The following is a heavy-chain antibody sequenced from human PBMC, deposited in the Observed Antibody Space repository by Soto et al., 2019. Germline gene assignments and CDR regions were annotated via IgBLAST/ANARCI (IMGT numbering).Heavy chain of an antibody. Sequence: HPGGSLRLSCAASGFTFSTYAMSWVRQAPGKGLEWVSAFSGSATSTNYADSVKGRFTISRDNSKNSVSLQMNSLRAEDTAVYYCAREYTAWPLAYGLDVWGQGTTVTVSS. CDR2: FSGSATST. CDR1: GFTFSTYA. J-gene: IGHJ6*02. CDR3: AREYTAWPLAYGLDV. D-gene: IGHD2-2*02. V-gene: IGHV3-23*01.